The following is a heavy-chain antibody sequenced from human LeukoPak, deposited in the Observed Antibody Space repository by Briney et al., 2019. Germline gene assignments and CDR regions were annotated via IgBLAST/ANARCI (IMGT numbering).Heavy chain of an antibody. D-gene: IGHD2-15*01. CDR1: GYTFTSYD. J-gene: IGHJ4*02. V-gene: IGHV1-8*01. CDR3: ARGAPGSYCSGGSCPYFDY. CDR2: VNPNSGHT. Sequence: GSVKVSCKASGYTFTSYDVNWVRQATGQGLEWMGWVNPNSGHTGYAQKFQGRVTMTTNTSISTAYMELSSLRSEDTAVYYCARGAPGSYCSGGSCPYFDYWGQGTLVSVSS.